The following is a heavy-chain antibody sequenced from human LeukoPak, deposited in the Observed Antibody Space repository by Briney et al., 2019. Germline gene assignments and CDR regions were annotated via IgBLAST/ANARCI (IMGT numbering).Heavy chain of an antibody. V-gene: IGHV3-30*18. CDR2: ISYDGSNK. J-gene: IGHJ4*02. CDR1: GFTFSGYG. Sequence: GGSLRLSCAASGFTFSGYGMHWVRQAPGKGLEWVAVISYDGSNKYYADSVKGRFTISRDNSKNTLYLQMNSLRAEDTAVYYCAKDLPLDSSGSPDHWGQGTLVTVSS. D-gene: IGHD3-22*01. CDR3: AKDLPLDSSGSPDH.